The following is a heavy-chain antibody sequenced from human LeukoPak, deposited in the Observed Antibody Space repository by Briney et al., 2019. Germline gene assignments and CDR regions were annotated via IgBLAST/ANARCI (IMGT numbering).Heavy chain of an antibody. CDR2: IYSGGST. J-gene: IGHJ3*02. CDR3: AKGSGTYPTSSQDAFDI. D-gene: IGHD1-26*01. Sequence: GGSLRLSCAASGFTVSSNYTSWVRQAPGKGLEWVSVIYSGGSTYYAASVEGRFIISRDNSKNTLYLQMNSLRAEDTAVYYCAKGSGTYPTSSQDAFDIWGQGTMVTVSS. CDR1: GFTVSSNY. V-gene: IGHV3-53*01.